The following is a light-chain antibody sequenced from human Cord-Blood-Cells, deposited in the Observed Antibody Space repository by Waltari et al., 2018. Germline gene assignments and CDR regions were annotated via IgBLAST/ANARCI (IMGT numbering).Light chain of an antibody. CDR2: GAS. J-gene: IGKJ2*01. V-gene: IGKV3-20*01. CDR3: QQHGSSPPYT. CDR1: QSVSSSY. Sequence: EIVLTQSPGTLSLSPGERATLSCRASQSVSSSYLAWYQQKPGQAPRLLIYGASSSAAGIPDRFSGSGSGTDFTLTIGRLGPEDFAVYYCQQHGSSPPYTFGQGTKLEIK.